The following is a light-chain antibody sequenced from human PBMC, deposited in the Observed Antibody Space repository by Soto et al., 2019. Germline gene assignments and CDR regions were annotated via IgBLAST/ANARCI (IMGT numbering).Light chain of an antibody. CDR2: TNN. CDR3: AAWDGSRDGVV. CDR1: GSNIGSQS. J-gene: IGLJ2*01. V-gene: IGLV1-44*01. Sequence: QSALTQPPSASGTPGQRVTISCSGSGSNIGSQSVNWYQQLPGTAPKLLIHTNNQRPSGVPDRFSGSKSGTSASLAISGLQSEDEADYYCAAWDGSRDGVVFGGGTQLTVL.